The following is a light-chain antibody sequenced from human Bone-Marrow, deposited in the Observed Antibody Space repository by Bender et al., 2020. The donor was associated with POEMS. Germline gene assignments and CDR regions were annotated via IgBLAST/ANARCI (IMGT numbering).Light chain of an antibody. CDR2: GVS. CDR1: SRDVGDFDY. Sequence: QSVLTQPASVSGSPGQSITISCTRTSRDVGDFDYVSWYQQHPGKAPKIVIFGVSDRPSGVSNRFSGSKSGNAASLTISGLQTDDEADYYCYSYAGTSHVFGTGTTVTVL. V-gene: IGLV2-14*01. J-gene: IGLJ1*01. CDR3: YSYAGTSHV.